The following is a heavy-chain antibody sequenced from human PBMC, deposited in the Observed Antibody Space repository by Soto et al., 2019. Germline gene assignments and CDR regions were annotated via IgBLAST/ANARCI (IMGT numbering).Heavy chain of an antibody. Sequence: GASVKVSCKASGYTFTSYGISWVRQAPGQGLEWMGWISAYNGNTNYAQKLQGRVTMTTDTSTSTAYMELRSLRSDDTAVYYCARDKRRSSSWSVWSYWGQGTLVTVSS. CDR1: GYTFTSYG. V-gene: IGHV1-18*01. CDR2: ISAYNGNT. D-gene: IGHD6-13*01. CDR3: ARDKRRSSSWSVWSY. J-gene: IGHJ4*02.